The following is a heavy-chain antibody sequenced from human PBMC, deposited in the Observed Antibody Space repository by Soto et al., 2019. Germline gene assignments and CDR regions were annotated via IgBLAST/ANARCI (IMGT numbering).Heavy chain of an antibody. CDR1: GFTFSSYG. Sequence: GSLRLSCAASGFTFSSYGMHWVRQAPGKGLEWVAVIWYDGSNKYYADSVKGRFTISRDNSKNTLYLQMNSLRAEDTAVYYCARDGRYYDSSGYYYSYYYGMDVWGQGTTVTVSS. CDR3: ARDGRYYDSSGYYYSYYYGMDV. CDR2: IWYDGSNK. D-gene: IGHD3-22*01. J-gene: IGHJ6*02. V-gene: IGHV3-33*01.